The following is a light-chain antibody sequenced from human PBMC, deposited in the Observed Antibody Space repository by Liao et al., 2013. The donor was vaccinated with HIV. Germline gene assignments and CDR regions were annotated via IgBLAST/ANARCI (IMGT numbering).Light chain of an antibody. V-gene: IGLV3-21*01. CDR2: YDS. Sequence: SYELTQPPSVSVAPGKTARITCGGNNIGSKSVHWYQQKPGQAPVVVIYYDSDRPSGIPERFSGSNSGNTATLTISGTQAMDEADYYCQAWDSSTAAWVFGGGTKLTVL. CDR3: QAWDSSTAAWV. CDR1: NIGSKS. J-gene: IGLJ3*02.